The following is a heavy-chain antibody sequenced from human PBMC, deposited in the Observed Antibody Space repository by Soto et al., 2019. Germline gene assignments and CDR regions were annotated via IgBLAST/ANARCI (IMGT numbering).Heavy chain of an antibody. D-gene: IGHD6-25*01. CDR1: GGSFSGYY. Sequence: ASETLSLTCAVYGGSFSGYYWSWIRQPPGKGLEWIGEINHSGSTNYNPSLKSRVTISVDTSKNQFSLKLSSVTAADTAVYYCARGIVVAAADYGMDAWGQGTSVTVSS. V-gene: IGHV4-34*01. CDR3: ARGIVVAAADYGMDA. J-gene: IGHJ6*02. CDR2: INHSGST.